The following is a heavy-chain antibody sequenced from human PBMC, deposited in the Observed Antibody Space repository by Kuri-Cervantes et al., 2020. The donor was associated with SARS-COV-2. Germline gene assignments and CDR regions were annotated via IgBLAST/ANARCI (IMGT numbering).Heavy chain of an antibody. Sequence: ASVKVTCKASGYTFTSYGISWVRQAPGQGLEWMGWSSAYNGNTNYAQKLQGRVTMTTDTSTSTAYMELKRLRSDDTAVYYCARDLLGVGYCSGGSCPDYFDYWGQGTLVTVSS. D-gene: IGHD2-15*01. CDR1: GYTFTSYG. V-gene: IGHV1-18*01. CDR3: ARDLLGVGYCSGGSCPDYFDY. J-gene: IGHJ4*02. CDR2: SSAYNGNT.